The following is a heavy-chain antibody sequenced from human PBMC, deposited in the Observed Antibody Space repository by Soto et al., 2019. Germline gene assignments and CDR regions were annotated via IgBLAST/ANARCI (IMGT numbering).Heavy chain of an antibody. CDR3: AKDLRAAAGHFDY. CDR1: GFTFSSYG. Sequence: GGSLRLSCAASGFTFSSYGMHWVRQAPGKGLEWVAVISYDGSNKYYADSVKGRFTISRDNSKNTLYLQMNSLRAEDTAVYYCAKDLRAAAGHFDYWGQGTLVTVSS. D-gene: IGHD6-13*01. CDR2: ISYDGSNK. V-gene: IGHV3-30*18. J-gene: IGHJ4*02.